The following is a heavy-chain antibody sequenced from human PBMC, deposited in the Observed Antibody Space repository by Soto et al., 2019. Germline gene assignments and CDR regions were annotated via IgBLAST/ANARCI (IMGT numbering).Heavy chain of an antibody. CDR3: ARVRRQSSSSGWFDP. Sequence: GGSLRLSCAASGFTFSSYWMSWVRQAPGKGLEWVANIKQDGSVKYYVDSVKGRFTISRDKAKNALYLQMNSRRAEDTAVYYCARVRRQSSSSGWFDPWGQGTLVTVSS. CDR1: GFTFSSYW. CDR2: IKQDGSVK. D-gene: IGHD6-6*01. V-gene: IGHV3-7*01. J-gene: IGHJ5*02.